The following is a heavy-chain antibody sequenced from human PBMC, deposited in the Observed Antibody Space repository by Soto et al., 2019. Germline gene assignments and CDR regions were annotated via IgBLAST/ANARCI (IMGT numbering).Heavy chain of an antibody. J-gene: IGHJ4*02. CDR2: ISSSSSTI. V-gene: IGHV3-48*01. D-gene: IGHD3-22*01. CDR3: ARDQGDYYDSSVLEDY. Sequence: GGSLRLSCAASGFTFSSYSMNWVRQAPGKGLEWVSYISSSSSTIYYADSVKGRFTISRDNAKNSLYLQMNSLRAEDTAVYYCARDQGDYYDSSVLEDYWGQGTLVTVSS. CDR1: GFTFSSYS.